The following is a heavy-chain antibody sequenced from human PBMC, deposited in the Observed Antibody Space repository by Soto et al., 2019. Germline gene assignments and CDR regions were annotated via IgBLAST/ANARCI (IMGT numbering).Heavy chain of an antibody. CDR1: GYTFTSYG. J-gene: IGHJ4*02. Sequence: QVQLVQSGAEVKKPGASVKVSCKASGYTFTSYGISWVRQAPGQGLEWMGWISAYNGNTNYAQKLQGRVPMTRDTSTSTAFMELRSLRSDDPAVYYCASVPGSGSYVPHWGEGTLVTVSS. D-gene: IGHD3-10*01. V-gene: IGHV1-18*01. CDR3: ASVPGSGSYVPH. CDR2: ISAYNGNT.